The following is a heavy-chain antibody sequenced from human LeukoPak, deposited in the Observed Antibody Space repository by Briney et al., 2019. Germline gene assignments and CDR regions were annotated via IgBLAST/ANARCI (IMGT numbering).Heavy chain of an antibody. CDR3: VRDSHNAYHPD. Sequence: GGSLRLSCAASGFTFSNYWMNWVRQAPGKGLEWVANIKNDGGEIFYVDSLKGRFTISRDNAENSLYLQMNSLRVDDTAVYYCVRDSHNAYHPDWGQGTLDTVSS. J-gene: IGHJ4*02. V-gene: IGHV3-7*04. D-gene: IGHD3-16*01. CDR1: GFTFSNYW. CDR2: IKNDGGEI.